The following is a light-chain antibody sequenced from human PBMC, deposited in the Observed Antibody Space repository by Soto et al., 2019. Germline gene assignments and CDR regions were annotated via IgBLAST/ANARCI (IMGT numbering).Light chain of an antibody. CDR2: AAS. CDR1: QSVSGN. CDR3: QQYNNWPPG. Sequence: EIVMTQSPATLSVSPGERATLSCRATQSVSGNLARYQQKPGQAPRLLIYAASTKATGIPARFRGSGSGTEFTPTINSLQSEDFAVYFCQQYNNWPPGFGPGNKGDIK. J-gene: IGKJ3*01. V-gene: IGKV3-15*01.